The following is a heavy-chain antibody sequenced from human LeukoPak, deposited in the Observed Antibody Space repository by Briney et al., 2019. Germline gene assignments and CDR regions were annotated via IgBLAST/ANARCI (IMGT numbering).Heavy chain of an antibody. Sequence: SQTLSLACTVSGGSISSGDYYWSRIRQPPGKGMERIGYIYYSGSTYYNPSLKSRVTISVDTSKNQFSLKLSSVTAADTAVYYCARAGGFIVVVPAAHAFDIWDQGTMVTVSS. J-gene: IGHJ3*02. V-gene: IGHV4-30-4*08. CDR2: IYYSGST. CDR3: ARAGGFIVVVPAAHAFDI. CDR1: GGSISSGDYY. D-gene: IGHD2-2*01.